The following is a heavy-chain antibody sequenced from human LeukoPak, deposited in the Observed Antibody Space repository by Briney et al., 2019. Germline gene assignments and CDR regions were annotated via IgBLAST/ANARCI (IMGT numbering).Heavy chain of an antibody. CDR3: AKDDDWGRYKH. Sequence: PGGSLRLSCAASGFTFMTYSMNWVRQAPGKGLEWATFIRNDGSNKYYADSVKGRFTISRDSSKNTQSLQMNSLRAEDTAVYYCAKDDDWGRYKHWGQGTLVTVSS. J-gene: IGHJ1*01. CDR1: GFTFMTYS. CDR2: IRNDGSNK. V-gene: IGHV3-30*02. D-gene: IGHD3-16*01.